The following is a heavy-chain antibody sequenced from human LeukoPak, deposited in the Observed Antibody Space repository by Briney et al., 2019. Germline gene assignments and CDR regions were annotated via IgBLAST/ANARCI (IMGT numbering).Heavy chain of an antibody. Sequence: SGGSLRLSCAASGLTFSTFGMHWVRQAPGKELEWVAVISYDGSDKDYADSVKGRFTISRDDSKNTLYLQMNSLRAEDTAVYYCAKEGCGGDCYSLAFDIWGQGTMVTVSS. V-gene: IGHV3-30*18. J-gene: IGHJ3*02. CDR1: GLTFSTFG. CDR3: AKEGCGGDCYSLAFDI. D-gene: IGHD2-21*02. CDR2: ISYDGSDK.